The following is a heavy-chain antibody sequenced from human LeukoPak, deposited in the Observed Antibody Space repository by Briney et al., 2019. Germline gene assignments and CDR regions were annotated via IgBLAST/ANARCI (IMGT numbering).Heavy chain of an antibody. CDR1: GYTFTSYD. D-gene: IGHD3-3*01. CDR2: INPNSGGT. Sequence: ASVKVSCKASGYTFTSYDINWVRQATGQGLEWMGWINPNSGGTNYAQKFQGRVTMTRDTSISTAYMELSRLRSDDTAVYYCARVRITIFGVVSSFDPWGQGTLVTVSS. J-gene: IGHJ5*02. CDR3: ARVRITIFGVVSSFDP. V-gene: IGHV1-2*02.